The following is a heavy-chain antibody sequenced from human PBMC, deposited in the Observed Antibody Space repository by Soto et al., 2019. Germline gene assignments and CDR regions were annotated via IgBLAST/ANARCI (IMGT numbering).Heavy chain of an antibody. V-gene: IGHV4-39*01. CDR2: IYYSGST. Sequence: LSLTCTVSGGSISNSSYYWGWIRQPPGKGLEWIGSIYYSGSTYYNPSLKSRVIISVDMPKNQFSLKLSSVTAADTAVYYCARIGYSYDSKGYWGQGTLVTVSS. J-gene: IGHJ4*02. D-gene: IGHD3-22*01. CDR1: GGSISNSSYY. CDR3: ARIGYSYDSKGY.